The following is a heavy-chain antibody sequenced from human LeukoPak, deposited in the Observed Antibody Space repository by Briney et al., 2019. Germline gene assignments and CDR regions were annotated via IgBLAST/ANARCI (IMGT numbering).Heavy chain of an antibody. Sequence: SETLSLTCTVSGGSISSSSYYWGWIRQPPGKGLEWIGSIYYSGSTYYNPSLKSRVTISVDTSKNQFSLKLSSVTAADTAVYYCARTGRQQLVYYFDYWGQGTLVTVSS. CDR2: IYYSGST. CDR1: GGSISSSSYY. D-gene: IGHD6-13*01. V-gene: IGHV4-39*01. J-gene: IGHJ4*02. CDR3: ARTGRQQLVYYFDY.